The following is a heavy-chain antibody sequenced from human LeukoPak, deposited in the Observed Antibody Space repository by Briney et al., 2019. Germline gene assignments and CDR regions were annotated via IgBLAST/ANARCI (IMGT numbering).Heavy chain of an antibody. Sequence: PSETLSLTCTVSGGSISSYYWSWIRQPPGKGLEWIGYIYYSGSTNYNPSLKSRVTISVGTSKNQFSLKLSSVTAADTAVYYCARGGTVVTHYYYGMDVWGQGTTVTVSS. CDR2: IYYSGST. V-gene: IGHV4-59*01. D-gene: IGHD4-23*01. CDR1: GGSISSYY. CDR3: ARGGTVVTHYYYGMDV. J-gene: IGHJ6*02.